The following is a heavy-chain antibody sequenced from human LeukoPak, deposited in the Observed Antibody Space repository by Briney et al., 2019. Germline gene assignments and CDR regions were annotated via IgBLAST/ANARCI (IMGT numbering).Heavy chain of an antibody. V-gene: IGHV3-23*01. CDR1: EFTFSSYT. CDR3: AKDMNSWRDGSGLGDYFDY. Sequence: GGSLRLSCAASEFTFSSYTMNWVRQAPGKGLEWVSGTSGSGRSIHYADSVKGRFTISRDNSKNTLYLQMNSLRADDTAVYYCAKDMNSWRDGSGLGDYFDYWGQGTLVTVSS. J-gene: IGHJ4*02. CDR2: TSGSGRSI. D-gene: IGHD6-19*01.